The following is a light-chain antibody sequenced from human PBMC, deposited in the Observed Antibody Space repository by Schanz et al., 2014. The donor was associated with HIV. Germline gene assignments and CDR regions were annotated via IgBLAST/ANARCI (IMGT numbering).Light chain of an antibody. CDR1: SSDIGTFDY. CDR2: DVT. Sequence: QSALTQPASVSGSPGQSITISCTGTSSDIGTFDYVSWYQQHPGKAPKLMIFDVTHRPSGVSARFSGSKSGNTASLTISGLQAEDEADFYCSSFAGNNKLLFGGGTKLTVL. V-gene: IGLV2-14*03. CDR3: SSFAGNNKLL. J-gene: IGLJ2*01.